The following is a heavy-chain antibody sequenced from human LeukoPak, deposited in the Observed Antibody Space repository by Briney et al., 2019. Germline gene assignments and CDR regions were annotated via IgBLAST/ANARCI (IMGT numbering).Heavy chain of an antibody. J-gene: IGHJ4*02. CDR2: IKQDGSEE. CDR3: ARWGGVTDQ. V-gene: IGHV3-7*03. D-gene: IGHD3-16*01. CDR1: GFTFRNYW. Sequence: GGSLRLSCAASGFTFRNYWMSWVRQAPGKGPEWVANIKQDGSEEYYVDSVKGRFTISRDNAKNSLSLQMNSLRGEDTAVYYCARWGGVTDQWGQGTLVTVSS.